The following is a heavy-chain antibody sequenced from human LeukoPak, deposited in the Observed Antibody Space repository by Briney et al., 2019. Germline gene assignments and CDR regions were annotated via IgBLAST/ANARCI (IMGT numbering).Heavy chain of an antibody. D-gene: IGHD2-2*01. CDR2: IYHSGST. Sequence: SETLSLTCTVSGDSISSGGYYWSWIRQPPGKGLEWIGYIYHSGSTYYNPSLKSRVTISVDRSKNQFSLKLSSVTAADTAVYYCARDVVPADDAFDIWGQGTMVTVSS. V-gene: IGHV4-30-2*01. CDR1: GDSISSGGYY. J-gene: IGHJ3*02. CDR3: ARDVVPADDAFDI.